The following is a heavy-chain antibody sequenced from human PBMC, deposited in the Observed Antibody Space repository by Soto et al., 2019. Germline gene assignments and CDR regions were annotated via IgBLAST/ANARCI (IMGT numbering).Heavy chain of an antibody. Sequence: SVKVSCKASGGTFSSYAISWVRQAPGQGLEWMGGIIPIFGTANYAQKFQGRVTITADESTSTAYMELSSLRSEDTAVYYCARDRNMVRGVIITLSGFDYWGQGTLVTVSS. CDR1: GGTFSSYA. CDR2: IIPIFGTA. J-gene: IGHJ4*02. CDR3: ARDRNMVRGVIITLSGFDY. D-gene: IGHD3-10*01. V-gene: IGHV1-69*13.